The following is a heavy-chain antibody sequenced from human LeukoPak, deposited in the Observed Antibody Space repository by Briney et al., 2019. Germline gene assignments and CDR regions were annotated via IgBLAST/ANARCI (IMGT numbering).Heavy chain of an antibody. CDR3: ARDSRRILPSD. J-gene: IGHJ4*02. CDR2: IYSGGST. CDR1: GFTVRSNY. Sequence: GSLRLSCAASGFTVRSNYMSWVRQAPGKGLEWVSVIYSGGSTYYADSVKGRFTISRDNSKNTLYLQMNSLRAEDTAVYYCARDSRRILPSDWGQGTLVTVSS. V-gene: IGHV3-66*01. D-gene: IGHD2-15*01.